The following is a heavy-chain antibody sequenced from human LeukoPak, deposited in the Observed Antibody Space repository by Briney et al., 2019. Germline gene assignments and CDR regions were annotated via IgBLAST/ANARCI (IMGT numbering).Heavy chain of an antibody. J-gene: IGHJ4*02. Sequence: PSETLSLTCTVSGGSISGYYWNWIRQPPGKGLEWIGYIHYSGTTNYNPSLKSRVTISVDTSKNQLSLKLSSVTAADTAVYYCARQNFVVVTAIRIFDYWGQGTLVTVSS. D-gene: IGHD2-21*02. CDR2: IHYSGTT. CDR1: GGSISGYY. CDR3: ARQNFVVVTAIRIFDY. V-gene: IGHV4-59*08.